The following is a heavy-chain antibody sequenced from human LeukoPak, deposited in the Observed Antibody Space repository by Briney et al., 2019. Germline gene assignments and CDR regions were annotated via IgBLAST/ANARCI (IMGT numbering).Heavy chain of an antibody. D-gene: IGHD4-17*01. J-gene: IGHJ4*02. V-gene: IGHV4-59*01. CDR2: IYYSGST. CDR1: GGSFSGYY. CDR3: ARVTTNGDYALAY. Sequence: SETLSLTCAVYGGSFSGYYWSWIRQPPGKGLEWIGYIYYSGSTNYNPSLKSRVTISVDTSKNQFSLKLSSVTAADTAVYYCARVTTNGDYALAYWGQGTLVTVSS.